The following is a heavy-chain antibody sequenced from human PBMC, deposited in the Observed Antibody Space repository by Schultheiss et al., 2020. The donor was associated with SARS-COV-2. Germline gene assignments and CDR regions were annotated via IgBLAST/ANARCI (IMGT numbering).Heavy chain of an antibody. CDR2: IYSGGST. V-gene: IGHV3-53*01. D-gene: IGHD3-22*01. J-gene: IGHJ3*02. Sequence: GGSLRLSCAASGFTFSDYYMSWVRQAPGKGLEWVSVIYSGGSTYYADSVKGRFTISRDNSKNTLYLQMNSLRAEDTAVYYCAKTYLVVVLDAFDIWGQGTMVTVSS. CDR3: AKTYLVVVLDAFDI. CDR1: GFTFSDYY.